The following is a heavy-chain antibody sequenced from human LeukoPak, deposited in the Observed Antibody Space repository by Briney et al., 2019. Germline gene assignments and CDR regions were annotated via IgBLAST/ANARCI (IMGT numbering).Heavy chain of an antibody. D-gene: IGHD4-23*01. CDR1: GFTFTNYA. J-gene: IGHJ4*02. CDR3: VRSVGSNTL. Sequence: GGSLRLSCAASGFTFTNYAMIWVRQAPGKGLEWVSAISGTGGSTYYADSVKGRFTISRDNSKNTLYLQMNSLRAEDTAVYFCVRSVGSNTLWGQGTLVTVSS. CDR2: ISGTGGST. V-gene: IGHV3-23*01.